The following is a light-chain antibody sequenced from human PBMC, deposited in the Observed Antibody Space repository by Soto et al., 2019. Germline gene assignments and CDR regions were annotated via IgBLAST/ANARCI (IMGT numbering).Light chain of an antibody. CDR2: EVN. J-gene: IGLJ1*01. CDR1: SSDVGGYDY. Sequence: SVLTQPGSVSGYPGQSITISCTVTSSDVGGYDYVSWYQLHPGKAPKLMVFEVNNRPSGVSYRFSGSKSGNTASLTISGLQAEDEADYFCSSYSISTAYLFGTGTKVTVL. CDR3: SSYSISTAYL. V-gene: IGLV2-14*01.